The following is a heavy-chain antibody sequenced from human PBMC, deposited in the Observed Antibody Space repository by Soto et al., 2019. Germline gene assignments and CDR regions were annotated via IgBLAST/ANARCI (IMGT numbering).Heavy chain of an antibody. Sequence: GGSLRLSCAASGLTFNNAWMNWVRQAPGKGLEWVGRIKSKTDGGTTDYAAPVKGRLIISRDDSKNTLYLQMNSLKTEDSAVYYCTTDFYYDISGYYRPFDYWGQGTLVTVSS. CDR3: TTDFYYDISGYYRPFDY. V-gene: IGHV3-15*07. CDR1: GLTFNNAW. CDR2: IKSKTDGGTT. J-gene: IGHJ4*02. D-gene: IGHD3-22*01.